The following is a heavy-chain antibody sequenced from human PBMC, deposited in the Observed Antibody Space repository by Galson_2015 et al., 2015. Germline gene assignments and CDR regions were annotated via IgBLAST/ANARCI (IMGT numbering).Heavy chain of an antibody. J-gene: IGHJ4*02. D-gene: IGHD2-15*01. Sequence: SLRLSCAASVFTFSSYAMSWVRQAPGKGLEWVSAISGSGGSTYYADSVKGRFTISRDNSKNTLYLQMNSLRAEDTAVYYCARDRDRYCSGGSCYSFDYWGQGTLVTVSS. CDR3: ARDRDRYCSGGSCYSFDY. CDR1: VFTFSSYA. V-gene: IGHV3-23*01. CDR2: ISGSGGST.